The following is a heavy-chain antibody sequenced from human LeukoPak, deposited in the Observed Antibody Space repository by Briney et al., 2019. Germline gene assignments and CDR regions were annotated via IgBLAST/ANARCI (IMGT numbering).Heavy chain of an antibody. V-gene: IGHV1-69*04. CDR2: IIPILGIA. J-gene: IGHJ2*01. D-gene: IGHD3-22*01. CDR3: ARDSKSRYYYDSSGYFSHGYWYFDL. Sequence: SVKVSCKASGGTFSSYAISWVRQAPGQGLEWMGRIIPILGIANYAQKFQGRVTITADKSTSTAYMELSSLRSEDTAVYYCARDSKSRYYYDSSGYFSHGYWYFDLWGRGTLVTVSS. CDR1: GGTFSSYA.